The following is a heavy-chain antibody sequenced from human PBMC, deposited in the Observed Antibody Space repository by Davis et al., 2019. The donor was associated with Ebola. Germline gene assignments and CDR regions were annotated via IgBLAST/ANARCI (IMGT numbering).Heavy chain of an antibody. D-gene: IGHD6-19*01. CDR1: GFTFSIQG. Sequence: GESLKISCEASGFTFSIQGMNWVRQAPGKGLEWLSYISSASSDIYYADSVKGRFTISRDNAKYSLFLQMNGLRDDDTALYFCAKDRGLALAGIPASMYFESWGQGTQVTVSS. CDR2: ISSASSDI. CDR3: AKDRGLALAGIPASMYFES. V-gene: IGHV3-21*05. J-gene: IGHJ4*02.